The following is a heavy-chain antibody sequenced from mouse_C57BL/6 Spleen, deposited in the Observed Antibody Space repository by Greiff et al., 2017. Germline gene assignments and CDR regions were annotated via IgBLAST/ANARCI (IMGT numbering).Heavy chain of an antibody. CDR2: IYPRSGNT. J-gene: IGHJ4*01. CDR3: ANRYSFYAMGY. CDR1: GYTFTSYG. D-gene: IGHD1-1*01. V-gene: IGHV1-81*01. Sequence: VQLQESGAELARPGASVKLSCTASGYTFTSYGMSWVKQRTGQGLEWIGEIYPRSGNTYYNEKFKGKDTLTADKSSSTSYMELRRLTSEDSAVYAGANRYSFYAMGYWGQGTSVTVSS.